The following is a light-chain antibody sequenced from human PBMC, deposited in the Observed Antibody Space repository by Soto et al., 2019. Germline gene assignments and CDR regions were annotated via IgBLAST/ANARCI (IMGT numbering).Light chain of an antibody. CDR2: GAS. CDR1: QTISSNS. Sequence: EIVLTQSPGTLSLSPGQRATLSCRAGQTISSNSLAWYQHKPGQAPRLLIYGASNRAIGVSDRFSGSRSGTDFTLPISRLEHEDFEVYYCHQYGDSPFTFGHGTKVEI. CDR3: HQYGDSPFT. V-gene: IGKV3-20*01. J-gene: IGKJ3*01.